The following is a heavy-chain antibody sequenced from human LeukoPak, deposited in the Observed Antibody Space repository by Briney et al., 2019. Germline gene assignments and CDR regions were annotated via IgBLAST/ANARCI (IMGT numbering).Heavy chain of an antibody. Sequence: PSETLSLTFTVSGGSISNCYWSWIRQPPGKGLEWIGYIYYSGSTNYNPSLKSRVTISVDTSKNHFSLKLSSVTAADTAVYYCAIHHITAGGAGAFDIWGQGTMVTVSS. CDR3: AIHHITAGGAGAFDI. D-gene: IGHD6-13*01. J-gene: IGHJ3*02. CDR1: GGSISNCY. V-gene: IGHV4-59*08. CDR2: IYYSGST.